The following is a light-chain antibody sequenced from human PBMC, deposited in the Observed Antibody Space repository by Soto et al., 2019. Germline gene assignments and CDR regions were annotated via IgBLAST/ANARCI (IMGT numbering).Light chain of an antibody. J-gene: IGKJ5*01. CDR3: QEYKNWPPLA. Sequence: EIVWTQAPGTRSLAVGERATRSGGGSQRLSASDIAWYQQKPGQAPKFLIYGVSSRATGIPARFSGSGSGPEFTLTTRPLQSADFAVYYCQEYKNWPPLAFGQGTRLDIK. CDR2: GVS. CDR1: QRLSASD. V-gene: IGKV3-15*01.